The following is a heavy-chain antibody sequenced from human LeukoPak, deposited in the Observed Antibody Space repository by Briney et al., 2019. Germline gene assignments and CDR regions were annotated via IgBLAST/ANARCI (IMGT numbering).Heavy chain of an antibody. D-gene: IGHD5-18*01. V-gene: IGHV1-2*02. Sequence: ASVKVSCKASGYTFTGHYIHWVRQAPEQGLEWMGWINPNSGATNYAQKFQGRVTMTRDTSSSTAYMELSSLRYGDTAVYYCARASGYSYGRPIDYWGQGTLVTVSS. CDR1: GYTFTGHY. CDR2: INPNSGAT. CDR3: ARASGYSYGRPIDY. J-gene: IGHJ4*02.